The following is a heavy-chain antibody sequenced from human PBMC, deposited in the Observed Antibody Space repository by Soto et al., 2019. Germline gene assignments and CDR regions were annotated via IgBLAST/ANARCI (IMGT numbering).Heavy chain of an antibody. J-gene: IGHJ6*02. CDR2: IYYSGST. CDR1: GGSISSGGYY. V-gene: IGHV4-31*03. D-gene: IGHD2-2*01. Sequence: QVQLHESGPGLVKPSQTLSLTCTVSGGSISSGGYYWSWIRQHPGKGLEWIGYIYYSGSTYYNPSLKSRVTISVDTSKNQFSLKLSSVTAADTAVYYCARDQIIVPAAGAYYYYYGMDVWGQGTTVTVSS. CDR3: ARDQIIVPAAGAYYYYYGMDV.